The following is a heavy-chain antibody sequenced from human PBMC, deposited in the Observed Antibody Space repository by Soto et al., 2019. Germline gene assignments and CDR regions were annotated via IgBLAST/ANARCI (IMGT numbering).Heavy chain of an antibody. D-gene: IGHD3-10*01. CDR1: GFTVSSAH. CDR3: ARCGGSENYCYFFDY. Sequence: PGGALRLSCAASGFTVSSAHMARGRQAIGKGLEWVSSIYTAGNTYYADSVKGRFTISRDGSENTLYLQMNSLRAEDTAVYYCARCGGSENYCYFFDYWGRGTLVTVSS. J-gene: IGHJ4*02. CDR2: IYTAGNT. V-gene: IGHV3-66*01.